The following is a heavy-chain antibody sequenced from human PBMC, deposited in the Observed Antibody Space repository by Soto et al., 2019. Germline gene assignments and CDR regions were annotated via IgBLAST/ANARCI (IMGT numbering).Heavy chain of an antibody. CDR3: ARQAKIGDRSQFYFDS. Sequence: GSLRLSCAASGFTFSFYAMHWVRQAPGKGLEWVAVISYNGRNKHYVDSVKGRFTISRDNSQDTLYLQMDSLRPDDTAVYYCARQAKIGDRSQFYFDSWGQGTLVTVSS. CDR1: GFTFSFYA. V-gene: IGHV3-30*04. D-gene: IGHD3-16*01. CDR2: ISYNGRNK. J-gene: IGHJ4*02.